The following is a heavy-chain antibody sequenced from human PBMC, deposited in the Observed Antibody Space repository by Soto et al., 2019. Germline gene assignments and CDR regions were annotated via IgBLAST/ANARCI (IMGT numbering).Heavy chain of an antibody. V-gene: IGHV1-46*01. Sequence: ASVKVSCKASGYTFTSYYMHWVRQAPGQGLEWMGIINTSGGSTSYAQKFQGRVTMTRDTSTSTVYMELSSLRSEDTAVYYCASDSVVGYYGMDVWGQGTTVTVSS. CDR2: INTSGGST. J-gene: IGHJ6*02. D-gene: IGHD2-15*01. CDR3: ASDSVVGYYGMDV. CDR1: GYTFTSYY.